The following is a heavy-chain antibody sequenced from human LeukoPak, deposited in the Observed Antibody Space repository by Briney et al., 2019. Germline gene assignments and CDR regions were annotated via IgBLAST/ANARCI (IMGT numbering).Heavy chain of an antibody. CDR1: GDSISSSSYF. V-gene: IGHV4-30-2*01. J-gene: IGHJ4*02. CDR3: ARGRVN. D-gene: IGHD3-3*01. Sequence: PSETLSLTCTASGDSISSSSYFWGWIRQPPGKGLEWIGYIHHSGSTYYNPSLKSRLSISLDRSKNQFSLKLSSVTAADTAVYYCARGRVNWGQGTLVTVSS. CDR2: IHHSGST.